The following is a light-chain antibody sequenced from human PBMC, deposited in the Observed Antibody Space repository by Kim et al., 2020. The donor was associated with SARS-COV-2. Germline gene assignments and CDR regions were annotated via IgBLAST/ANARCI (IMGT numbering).Light chain of an antibody. CDR3: QVWDSGSDHPV. CDR2: YDS. CDR1: NIGDKS. Sequence: APGRTASITCGGDNIGDKSVPWYQRRPGRAPVLVMYYDSDRPSGIPERFSGSNSGNTATLTISRVEAGDEADYYCQVWDSGSDHPVFGGGTQLTVL. J-gene: IGLJ2*01. V-gene: IGLV3-21*04.